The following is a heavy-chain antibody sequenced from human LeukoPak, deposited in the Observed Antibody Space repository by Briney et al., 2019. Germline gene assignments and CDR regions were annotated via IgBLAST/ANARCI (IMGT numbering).Heavy chain of an antibody. J-gene: IGHJ6*03. Sequence: GASVKVSCKASGYTFTEYYIHWVRQAPGQGLEWMGWINPNSGGTNYAQKFQGRVTMTRDTSISTAYMELSRLRSDDTAVYYCARGGGWYKLYMDVWGKGTTVTVSS. D-gene: IGHD6-19*01. CDR1: GYTFTEYY. CDR2: INPNSGGT. V-gene: IGHV1-2*02. CDR3: ARGGGWYKLYMDV.